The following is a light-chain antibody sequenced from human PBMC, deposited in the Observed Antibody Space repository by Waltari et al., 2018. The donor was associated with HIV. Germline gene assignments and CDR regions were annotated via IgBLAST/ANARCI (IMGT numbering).Light chain of an antibody. J-gene: IGKJ1*01. CDR1: QSVTGY. CDR2: DAS. Sequence: EIVLTQSPATMSLSPGERATLSCRASQSVTGYLAWYQQKPGQAPRLLIYDASSRATGIPARCSGRESGTDFTLTISSLEPEDCAVYYCHQRSNWPQTFGQGTKVEIK. CDR3: HQRSNWPQT. V-gene: IGKV3-11*01.